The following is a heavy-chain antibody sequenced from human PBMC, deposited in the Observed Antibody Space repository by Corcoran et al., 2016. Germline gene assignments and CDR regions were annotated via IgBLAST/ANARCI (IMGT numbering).Heavy chain of an antibody. D-gene: IGHD3-3*01. CDR1: GDSVSSKSAA. CDR2: TYYRSKWYN. V-gene: IGHV6-1*01. Sequence: QVQLQQSGPGRVKPSQTLSLTCAISGDSVSSKSAAWNWIRQSPSRGLEWLGRTYYRSKWYNDYAVSGKSRITINPDTSKNQFSLQLNSVTPEDTAVYYGARARGYEFWSGTDNWFDPWGQGTLVTVSS. J-gene: IGHJ5*02. CDR3: ARARGYEFWSGTDNWFDP.